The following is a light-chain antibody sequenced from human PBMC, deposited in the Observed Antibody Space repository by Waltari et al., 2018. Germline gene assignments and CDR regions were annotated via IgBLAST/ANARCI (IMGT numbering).Light chain of an antibody. V-gene: IGKV3-15*01. J-gene: IGKJ4*01. CDR3: QQYNNWPPVT. Sequence: EIVMTQSPATLSVSPGERATLSCRASQSVSSNLAWYQQKPAQAPRLLIYGASTRATGISARFSGSGSGTEFTVTISSLQSEDFAVYYGQQYNNWPPVTFGGGTKVEIK. CDR1: QSVSSN. CDR2: GAS.